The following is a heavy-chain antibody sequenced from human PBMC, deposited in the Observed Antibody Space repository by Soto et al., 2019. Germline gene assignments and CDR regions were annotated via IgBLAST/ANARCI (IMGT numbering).Heavy chain of an antibody. V-gene: IGHV4-34*01. Sequence: SETLSLTCSVYGASFSGYYWSWIRQSPGKGLEWIGEIHHSGSTHYNPSLKSRLTFSIDESQSQFYMMLTSVTAADTALSFCARGHSTSGYDAWGQGSLVTVSS. CDR2: IHHSGST. CDR3: ARGHSTSGYDA. J-gene: IGHJ5*02. D-gene: IGHD6-6*01. CDR1: GASFSGYY.